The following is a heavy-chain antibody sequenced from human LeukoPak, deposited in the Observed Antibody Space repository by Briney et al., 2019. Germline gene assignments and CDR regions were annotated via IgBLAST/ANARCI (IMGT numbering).Heavy chain of an antibody. D-gene: IGHD3-3*01. CDR3: ARGSRLRRFTISWEANDY. CDR2: INHSGST. J-gene: IGHJ4*02. V-gene: IGHV4-34*01. CDR1: GGSSSGYY. Sequence: SETLSLTCAVYGGSSSGYYWSWIRQPPGKGLEWIGEINHSGSTNYNPSLKSRVTISVDTSKNQFSLKLSSVTAADTAVYYCARGSRLRRFTISWEANDYWGQGTLVTVSS.